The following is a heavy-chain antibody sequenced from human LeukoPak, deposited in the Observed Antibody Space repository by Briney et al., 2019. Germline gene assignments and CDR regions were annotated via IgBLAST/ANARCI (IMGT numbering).Heavy chain of an antibody. CDR1: GGTFSSYA. J-gene: IGHJ4*02. CDR2: IIPIFGTA. Sequence: SVKVSCKASGGTFSSYAISWVRQAPGQGLEWMGGIIPIFGTANYAQKFQGRVTITADKSTSTAYMELSSLRSEDTAVYYCARQAVAGTSLYIFDYWGQGTLVTVSS. CDR3: ARQAVAGTSLYIFDY. D-gene: IGHD6-19*01. V-gene: IGHV1-69*06.